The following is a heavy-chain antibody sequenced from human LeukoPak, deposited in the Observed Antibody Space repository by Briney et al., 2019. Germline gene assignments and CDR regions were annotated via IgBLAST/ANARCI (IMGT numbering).Heavy chain of an antibody. Sequence: GGSLRLSCTASGFIFNDFWMSWVRQAPGEGLEWVAFIRYDGSNKYYADSVKGRFTISRDNSKNTLYLQMNSLRAEDTAVYYCAKDIADAFDIWGQGTMVTVSS. CDR1: GFIFNDFW. CDR2: IRYDGSNK. D-gene: IGHD6-13*01. V-gene: IGHV3-30*02. CDR3: AKDIADAFDI. J-gene: IGHJ3*02.